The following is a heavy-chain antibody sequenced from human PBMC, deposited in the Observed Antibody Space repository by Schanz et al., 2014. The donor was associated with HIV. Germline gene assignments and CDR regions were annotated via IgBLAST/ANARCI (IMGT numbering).Heavy chain of an antibody. CDR1: GYTFSTHD. D-gene: IGHD4-17*01. Sequence: QLVQSGAEVKKPGASVKVSCQASGYTFSTHDINWVRQATGQGLEWMGWTNPDSGNTGYAQKFQGGVTMTRNTSKSTAYMELTSLRSEDSAIYYCARGPYGGMDVWGQGTTVTVSS. CDR3: ARGPYGGMDV. V-gene: IGHV1-8*01. J-gene: IGHJ6*02. CDR2: TNPDSGNT.